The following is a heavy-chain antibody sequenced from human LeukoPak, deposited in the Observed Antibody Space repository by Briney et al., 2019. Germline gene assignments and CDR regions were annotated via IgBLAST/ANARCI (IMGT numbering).Heavy chain of an antibody. CDR2: ITGDGSST. Sequence: GGSLRLSCAASGFTFSRYWMQWVRQAPGKGLVWVSHITGDGSSTGYADSVKGRFTISRDNAKNTLYLQMNSLRAEDTAVYYCVRDDFGVDYWGQGTLVTVSS. D-gene: IGHD3-10*01. J-gene: IGHJ4*02. CDR1: GFTFSRYW. V-gene: IGHV3-74*01. CDR3: VRDDFGVDY.